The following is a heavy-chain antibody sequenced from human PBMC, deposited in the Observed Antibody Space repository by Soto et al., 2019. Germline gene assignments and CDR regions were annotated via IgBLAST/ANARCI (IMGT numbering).Heavy chain of an antibody. CDR1: GYTFTSYG. D-gene: IGHD1-1*01. J-gene: IGHJ4*02. CDR2: ISAHNGNT. CDR3: ARGRYGDY. V-gene: IGHV1-18*01. Sequence: QVHLVQSGAEVKKPRASVKVSCKGSGYTFTSYGITWVRQAPGQGLEWMGWISAHNGNTNYAQKFQGRVTVTRDTSTSTAYMELRSLRSDDTAVYYCARGRYGDYWGQGALVTVSS.